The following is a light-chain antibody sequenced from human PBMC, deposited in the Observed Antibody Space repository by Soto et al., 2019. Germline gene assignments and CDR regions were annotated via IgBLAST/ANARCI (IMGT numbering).Light chain of an antibody. V-gene: IGLV1-44*01. CDR1: SSNIGSNT. Sequence: QSVLTQPPSASGTPGQRVTISCSGSSSNIGSNTVNWYQQLPGTAPKLLIYSNNQRPSGVPDRFSGSKSGTSASLAISGLQSEDEADYYCAAWDDSPRYVFGTGTKVTVL. CDR2: SNN. J-gene: IGLJ1*01. CDR3: AAWDDSPRYV.